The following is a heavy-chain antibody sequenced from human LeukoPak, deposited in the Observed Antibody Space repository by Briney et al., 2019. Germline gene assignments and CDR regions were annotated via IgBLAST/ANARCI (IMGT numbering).Heavy chain of an antibody. CDR2: IHSGGST. Sequence: GGSLRLSCAASGFTVSSNYMSWVRQAPGKGLEWVSVIHSGGSTYYADSVKGRYTISRDNSKNTLYLQMNSLRAEDTAVYYCAKDLRGVVPAAISAFDIWGQGTMVTVSS. D-gene: IGHD2-2*01. CDR3: AKDLRGVVPAAISAFDI. V-gene: IGHV3-53*01. CDR1: GFTVSSNY. J-gene: IGHJ3*02.